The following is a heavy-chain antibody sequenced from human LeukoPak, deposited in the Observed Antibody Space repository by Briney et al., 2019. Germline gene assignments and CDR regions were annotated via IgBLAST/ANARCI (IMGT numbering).Heavy chain of an antibody. D-gene: IGHD3-22*01. CDR3: ARVGNYYDSSGLDAFDI. J-gene: IGHJ3*02. CDR1: GFTFSSYW. CDR2: INTDGSST. V-gene: IGHV3-74*01. Sequence: GGSLRLSCAASGFTFSSYWMHWVRQAPGKGLVWVSRINTDGSSTSYGDSVKGRFTISRDNAKNTLYLQMNSLRAEDTAVYYCARVGNYYDSSGLDAFDIWGQGTMVTVSS.